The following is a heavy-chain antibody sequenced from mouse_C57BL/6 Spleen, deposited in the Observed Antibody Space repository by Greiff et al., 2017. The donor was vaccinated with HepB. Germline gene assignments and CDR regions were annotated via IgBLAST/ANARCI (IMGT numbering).Heavy chain of an antibody. Sequence: VQLQQSGAELARPGASVKMSCKASGYTFTSYTMHWVKQRPGQGLEWIGYINPSSGYTKYNQKFKDKATLTADKSSSTAYMQLRSLTSEDSAVYYCARTPTVDWYFDVWGTGTTVTVSS. V-gene: IGHV1-4*01. CDR3: ARTPTVDWYFDV. D-gene: IGHD1-1*01. CDR2: INPSSGYT. J-gene: IGHJ1*03. CDR1: GYTFTSYT.